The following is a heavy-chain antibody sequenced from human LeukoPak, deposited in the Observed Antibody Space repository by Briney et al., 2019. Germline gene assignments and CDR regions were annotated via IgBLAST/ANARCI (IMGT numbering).Heavy chain of an antibody. D-gene: IGHD5-12*01. Sequence: PGKSLRLSCAASGFTFDAYGIHWVRQAPGKGLEWVAGISYDENYRNYAESVKGRFTISRDNSKNTLYLQMNSLRAEDTAVYYCAKDRGGYTYYPFLSYFSDYWGQGTLVTVSS. CDR2: ISYDENYR. J-gene: IGHJ4*02. V-gene: IGHV3-30*18. CDR1: GFTFDAYG. CDR3: AKDRGGYTYYPFLSYFSDY.